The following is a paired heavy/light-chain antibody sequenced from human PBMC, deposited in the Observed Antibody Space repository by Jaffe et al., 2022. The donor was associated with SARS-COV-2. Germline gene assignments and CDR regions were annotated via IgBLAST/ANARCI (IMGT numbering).Heavy chain of an antibody. CDR3: ARERDIVVVVAANDAFDI. J-gene: IGHJ3*02. D-gene: IGHD2-15*01. CDR2: INHSGST. CDR1: GGSFSGYY. V-gene: IGHV4-34*01. Sequence: QVQLQQWGAGLLKPSETLSLTCAVYGGSFSGYYWSWIRQPPGKGLEWIGEINHSGSTNYNPSLKSRVTISVDTSKNQFSLKLSSVTAADTAVYYCARERDIVVVVAANDAFDIWGQGTMVTVSS.
Light chain of an antibody. CDR3: QQYYSTPRV. J-gene: IGKJ4*01. Sequence: DIVMTQSPDSLAVSLGERATINCKSSQSVLYSSNNKNYLAWYQQKPGQPPKLLIYWASTRESGVPDRFSGSGSGTDFTLTISSLQAEDVAVYYCQQYYSTPRVFGGGTKVEIK. V-gene: IGKV4-1*01. CDR1: QSVLYSSNNKNY. CDR2: WAS.